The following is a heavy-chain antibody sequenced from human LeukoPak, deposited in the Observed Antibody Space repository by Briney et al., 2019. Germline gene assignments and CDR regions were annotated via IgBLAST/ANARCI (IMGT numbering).Heavy chain of an antibody. CDR1: GFSFSSYI. J-gene: IGHJ4*02. V-gene: IGHV3-21*01. CDR3: ARDSSGYEIDY. D-gene: IGHD3-22*01. CDR2: ISSDSSDI. Sequence: PGGSLRLSCAASGFSFSSYIMNWVRQAPGKGLEWVSSISSDSSDIYNADSVKGRFTISRDNAKNSLYLQMNSLRAEDTVVYYCARDSSGYEIDYWGQGTLVTVSS.